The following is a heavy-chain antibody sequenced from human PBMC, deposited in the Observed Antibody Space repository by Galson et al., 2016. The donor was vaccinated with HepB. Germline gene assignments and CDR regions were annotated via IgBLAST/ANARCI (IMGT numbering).Heavy chain of an antibody. V-gene: IGHV3-30-3*01. J-gene: IGHJ4*02. CDR3: ARSRVAAAGTNGYFDY. D-gene: IGHD6-13*01. Sequence: SLRLSCAASGFTFRSYAFHWVRQAPGKGLDWVAVISFDGSDKYYADSVKGRFTMLRDNSKNTLFLQMNSLRPEDTAVYYCARSRVAAAGTNGYFDYWGQGSLVTVSS. CDR2: ISFDGSDK. CDR1: GFTFRSYA.